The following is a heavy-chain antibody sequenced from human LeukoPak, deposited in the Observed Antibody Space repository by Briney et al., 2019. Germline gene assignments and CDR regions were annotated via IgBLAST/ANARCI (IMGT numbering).Heavy chain of an antibody. CDR3: ARAGNCYYYMDV. CDR2: MNPNSGNT. D-gene: IGHD6-13*01. Sequence: ASVKVSCKASGYTFTSYDINWVRQATGQGLEWMGWMNPNSGNTGYAQKFQGRVTITRNTSISTAYMELSSLRSEDTAVYYCARAGNCYYYMDVWGKGTTVTVSS. J-gene: IGHJ6*03. CDR1: GYTFTSYD. V-gene: IGHV1-8*03.